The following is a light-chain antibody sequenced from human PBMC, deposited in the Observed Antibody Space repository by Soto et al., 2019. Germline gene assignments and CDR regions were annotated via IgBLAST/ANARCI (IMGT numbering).Light chain of an antibody. CDR1: RRDVGGYNY. V-gene: IGLV2-8*01. J-gene: IGLJ1*01. CDR3: SSYVGSDVFV. CDR2: EVT. Sequence: QSVLTQPPSASGSPGHSVRISCTGTRRDVGGYNYVAWYQQHPGKAPKLMIYEVTKRPSGVPDRFSGSKSGYTAFLTVSGLQAEDEADYYCSSYVGSDVFVFGTGTKVTVL.